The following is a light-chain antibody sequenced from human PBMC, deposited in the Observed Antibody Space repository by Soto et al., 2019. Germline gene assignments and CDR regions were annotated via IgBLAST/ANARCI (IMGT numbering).Light chain of an antibody. CDR1: QSVSSY. J-gene: IGKJ5*01. Sequence: EIVLTQSPATLSFSPGERATLSCMASQSVSSYLAWYQQKPGQAPRLLIYDASNRATGIPARFSGSGSGTDFTLTISSLEPEDFAVYYCQKRSSWPINCGQGTRREIK. V-gene: IGKV3-11*01. CDR3: QKRSSWPIN. CDR2: DAS.